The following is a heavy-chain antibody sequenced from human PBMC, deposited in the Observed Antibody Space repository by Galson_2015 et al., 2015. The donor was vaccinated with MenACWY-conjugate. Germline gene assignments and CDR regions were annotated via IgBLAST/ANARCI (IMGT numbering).Heavy chain of an antibody. CDR3: AKDQGSTWYGNWIEP. D-gene: IGHD6-13*01. J-gene: IGHJ5*02. V-gene: IGHV3-23*01. CDR2: ISGSGGST. Sequence: SLRLSCAASGFTFSSYAMSWVRQAPGKGPEWVSSISGSGGSTYYADSVKGRFTISRENSKNVVYLQISSLRAEDTAVYYCAKDQGSTWYGNWIEPWGQGTLVTVSS. CDR1: GFTFSSYA.